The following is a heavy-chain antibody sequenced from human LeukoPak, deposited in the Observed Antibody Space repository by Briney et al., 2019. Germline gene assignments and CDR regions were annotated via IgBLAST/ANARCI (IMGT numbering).Heavy chain of an antibody. CDR2: IYFTGTT. CDR3: ARVYSYGFSSIDY. J-gene: IGHJ4*02. Sequence: SETLSLTCTVSGGSISSSSYYWGWIRQPPGKGLEWIGSIYFTGTTLYNPSLTSRVTISVDTSKNQFSLKLGSVTAADTAVYYCARVYSYGFSSIDYWGQGTLVTVSS. D-gene: IGHD5-18*01. CDR1: GGSISSSSYY. V-gene: IGHV4-39*01.